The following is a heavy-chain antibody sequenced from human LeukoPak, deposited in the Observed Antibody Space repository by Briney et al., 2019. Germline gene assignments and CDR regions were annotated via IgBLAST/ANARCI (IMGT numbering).Heavy chain of an antibody. CDR3: AKDVAQYFDS. CDR2: IRTDGIDK. CDR1: GFTFSSYA. J-gene: IGHJ4*02. Sequence: PGGSLRLSCAASGFTFSSYAMSWVRQAPGKGLEWVAFIRTDGIDKYYVDSVKGRFTISRDNSRNTLYLQMNSLRAEDTAVYYCAKDVAQYFDSWGQGILVTVSS. V-gene: IGHV3-30*02.